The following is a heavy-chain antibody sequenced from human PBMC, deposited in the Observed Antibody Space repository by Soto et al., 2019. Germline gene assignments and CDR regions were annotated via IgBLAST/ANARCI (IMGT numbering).Heavy chain of an antibody. J-gene: IGHJ4*02. D-gene: IGHD3-16*01. Sequence: DVKLVGSGGGLVQPGESLRLSCAASGFTFSSYWMHWFRQDPGMGLVWVATINPDGTTKQYADFVKGRFTVSRDNARSTLFLQMNGLRAEDTALYYCAKDLSGGQSAYWGRGTLVTVSS. V-gene: IGHV3-74*02. CDR1: GFTFSSYW. CDR3: AKDLSGGQSAY. CDR2: INPDGTTK.